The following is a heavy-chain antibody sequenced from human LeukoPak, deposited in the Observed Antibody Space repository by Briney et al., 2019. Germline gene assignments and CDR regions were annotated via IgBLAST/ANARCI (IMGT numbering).Heavy chain of an antibody. CDR3: ARQEGGEEYSST. V-gene: IGHV4-34*01. CDR2: INHSGST. D-gene: IGHD6-6*01. CDR1: GGSFSGYY. Sequence: PSVTLSLTCAVYGGSFSGYYWSWIRQPPGKGLEWIGEINHSGSTNYNPSLKSRVTISVDTSKNQFSLKLSSVTAADTAVYYCARQEGGEEYSSTWGQGTLVTVSS. J-gene: IGHJ5*02.